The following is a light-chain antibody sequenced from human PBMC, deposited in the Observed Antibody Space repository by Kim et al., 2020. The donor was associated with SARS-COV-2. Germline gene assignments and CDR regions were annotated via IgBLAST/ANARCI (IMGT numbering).Light chain of an antibody. J-gene: IGKJ2*03. Sequence: EIVLSQSPGTLSLSPGERATLSCRASQSVGSSYLAWFQQKPGQAPRLLIYGASSRATGIPDRFSGSGSGTDFTLTISRLEPEDFVVYYCQKYGSSPYSFGQGTKLEI. V-gene: IGKV3-20*01. CDR2: GAS. CDR1: QSVGSSY. CDR3: QKYGSSPYS.